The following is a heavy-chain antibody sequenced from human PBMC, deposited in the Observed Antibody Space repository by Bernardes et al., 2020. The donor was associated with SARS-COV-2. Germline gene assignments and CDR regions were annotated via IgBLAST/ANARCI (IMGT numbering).Heavy chain of an antibody. V-gene: IGHV3-30*18. J-gene: IGHJ4*02. CDR2: ISYDGSNK. D-gene: IGHD3-22*01. Sequence: GGSLRLSCAASGFTFSSYGMHWVRQAPGKGLEWVAVISYDGSNKYYADSVKGRFTISRDNSKNTLYLQMNSLRAEDTAVYYCAKDQYYYDSSGYYYLDYWGQGTLVTVSS. CDR3: AKDQYYYDSSGYYYLDY. CDR1: GFTFSSYG.